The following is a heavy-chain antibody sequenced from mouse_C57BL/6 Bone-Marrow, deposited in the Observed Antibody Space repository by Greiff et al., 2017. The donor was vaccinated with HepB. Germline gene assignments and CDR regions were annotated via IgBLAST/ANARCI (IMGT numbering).Heavy chain of an antibody. CDR3: TGDYGYTYAMDY. J-gene: IGHJ4*01. V-gene: IGHV6-3*01. Sequence: VQLKESGGGLVQPGGSMKLSCVASGFTFSNYWMNWVRQSPEKGLEWVAQIRLKSDNYATHYAESVKGRFTISRDDSKSSVYLQMNNLRAEDTRIYYCTGDYGYTYAMDYWGQGTSVTVSS. CDR1: GFTFSNYW. D-gene: IGHD2-2*01. CDR2: IRLKSDNYAT.